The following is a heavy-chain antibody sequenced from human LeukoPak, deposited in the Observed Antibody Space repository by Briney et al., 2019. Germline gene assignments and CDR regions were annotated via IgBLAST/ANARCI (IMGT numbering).Heavy chain of an antibody. CDR3: ARDPVRSYVWGSFEENWFDP. V-gene: IGHV1-18*01. D-gene: IGHD3-16*01. Sequence: ASVKVSCKASGYTFTSYGISWVRQAPGQGLEWMGWISAYNGNTNYAQKLQGRVTMTTDTSTSTACMELRSLRSDDTAVYYCARDPVRSYVWGSFEENWFDPWGQGTLVTVSS. CDR1: GYTFTSYG. J-gene: IGHJ5*02. CDR2: ISAYNGNT.